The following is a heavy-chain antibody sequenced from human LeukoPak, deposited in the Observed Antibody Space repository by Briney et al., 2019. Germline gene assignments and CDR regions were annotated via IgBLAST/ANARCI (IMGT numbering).Heavy chain of an antibody. CDR2: ISWNSGSI. Sequence: GRSLRLSCAASGFTFDDYAMHWVRQAPGKGLEWVSGISWNSGSIGYADSVKGRFTISRDNAKNSLYLQMNSLRAEDTALYYCAKDASAYCSSTSCPVKYGMDVWGQGTTVTVSS. D-gene: IGHD2-2*01. J-gene: IGHJ6*02. V-gene: IGHV3-9*01. CDR3: AKDASAYCSSTSCPVKYGMDV. CDR1: GFTFDDYA.